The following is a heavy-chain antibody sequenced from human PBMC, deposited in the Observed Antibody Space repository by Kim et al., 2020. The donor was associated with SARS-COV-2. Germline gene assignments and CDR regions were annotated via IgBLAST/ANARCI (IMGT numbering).Heavy chain of an antibody. CDR2: ISAYNGNT. D-gene: IGHD6-13*01. J-gene: IGHJ6*02. Sequence: ASVKVSCKASGYTFTSYGISWVRQAPGQGLEWMGWISAYNGNTNYAQKLQGRVTMTTDTSTSTAYMELRSLRSDDTAVYYCARDGSGSSSWYHYYYGMDVWGQGTTVTVSS. CDR3: ARDGSGSSSWYHYYYGMDV. V-gene: IGHV1-18*04. CDR1: GYTFTSYG.